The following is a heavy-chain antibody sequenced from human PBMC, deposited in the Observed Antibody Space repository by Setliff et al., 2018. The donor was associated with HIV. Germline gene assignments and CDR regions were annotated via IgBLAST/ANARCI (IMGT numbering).Heavy chain of an antibody. CDR3: ARDLLSYCGGDCYFVDAFDI. J-gene: IGHJ3*02. V-gene: IGHV3-21*01. CDR2: ISGSSTFR. D-gene: IGHD2-21*02. Sequence: GGSLRLSCAASGFTVSSYSLNWVRQAPGKGLEWISSISGSSTFRYYADSVKGRFTISRDNANNSLYLQTNSLRAEDTAVYYCARDLLSYCGGDCYFVDAFDIWGQGTMVT. CDR1: GFTVSSYS.